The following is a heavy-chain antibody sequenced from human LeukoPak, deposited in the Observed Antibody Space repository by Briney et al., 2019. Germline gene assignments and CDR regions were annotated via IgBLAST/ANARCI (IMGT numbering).Heavy chain of an antibody. CDR3: ARDCSGGRCYGAFDI. CDR2: VSPIYGTS. J-gene: IGHJ3*02. V-gene: IGHV1-69*13. CDR1: GYIFTGYY. D-gene: IGHD2-15*01. Sequence: SVKVSCKASGYIFTGYYMHWVRQAPGQRLEWMGGVSPIYGTSDCAQRFQGRVTISADESTSTAFLEVRSLRSEDTAVYYCARDCSGGRCYGAFDIWGQGTLVIVSS.